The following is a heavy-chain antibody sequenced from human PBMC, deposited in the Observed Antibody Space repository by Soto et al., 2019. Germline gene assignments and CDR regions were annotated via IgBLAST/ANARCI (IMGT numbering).Heavy chain of an antibody. CDR3: ATDEVDY. J-gene: IGHJ4*02. Sequence: GGSLRLSCAASGFTVGDYWMHWVRQPPGKGPEWVSRMTGDGRTTQYADSVKGRFTASRDNAKSTLYLQMNSLRAEDTAVYYCATDEVDYWGPGTLVTVSS. CDR1: GFTVGDYW. V-gene: IGHV3-74*03. CDR2: MTGDGRTT.